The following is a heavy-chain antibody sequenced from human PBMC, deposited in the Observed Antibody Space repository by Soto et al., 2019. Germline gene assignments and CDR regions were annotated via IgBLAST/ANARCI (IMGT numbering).Heavy chain of an antibody. Sequence: PGGSLRLSCAASGFTFSNAWMTWVRQAPGKGLEWVGRIKSKTDGGTTDYAAPVKGRFTISRDDSKNTLYLQMNSLKTEDTAVYYCTSRPLSYCSGTSCPLPDYWGQGSLVTVSS. CDR3: TSRPLSYCSGTSCPLPDY. CDR1: GFTFSNAW. V-gene: IGHV3-15*01. J-gene: IGHJ4*02. CDR2: IKSKTDGGTT. D-gene: IGHD2-2*01.